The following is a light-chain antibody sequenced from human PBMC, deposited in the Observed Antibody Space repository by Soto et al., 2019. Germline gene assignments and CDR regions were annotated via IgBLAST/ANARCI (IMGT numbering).Light chain of an antibody. Sequence: EIVLTQSPCTLSWSPGERATLSWGASQSVSSSYLAWYQQKHGQAPRLVIYGASSRATGIPDRFSGSGYGTDFNLTISRLETEDFAVYYCQQYGNSPITFGQGTRLEIK. V-gene: IGKV3-20*01. CDR2: GAS. CDR1: QSVSSSY. J-gene: IGKJ5*01. CDR3: QQYGNSPIT.